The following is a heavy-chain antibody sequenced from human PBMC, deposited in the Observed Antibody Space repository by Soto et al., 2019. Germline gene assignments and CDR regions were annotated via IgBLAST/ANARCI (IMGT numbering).Heavy chain of an antibody. V-gene: IGHV3-23*01. CDR3: ARWSFLDH. D-gene: IGHD1-26*01. CDR2: LSGSDGKT. CDR1: GFSFSSFV. Sequence: EVQLLESGGRLVQPGGSLRLSCATSGFSFSSFVMSWVRQAPGKGLEWVSSLSGSDGKTYYADSVKGRFSMSTDTSKSTLYLEMNSPRAADTAVYYCARWSFLDHWGQGTRVTVS. J-gene: IGHJ4*02.